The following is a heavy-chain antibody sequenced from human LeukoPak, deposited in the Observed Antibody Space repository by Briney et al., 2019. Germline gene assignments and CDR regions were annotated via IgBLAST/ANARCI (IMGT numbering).Heavy chain of an antibody. V-gene: IGHV1-24*01. J-gene: IGHJ6*02. CDR3: ASSTGYYKFPYYYYGMDV. Sequence: ASVKVSCKASGYTFTSYDINWVRQAPGKGLEWMGGFDPEDGETIYAQKFQGRVTMTEDTPTDTAYMELSSLRSEDTAVYYCASSTGYYKFPYYYYGMDVWGQGTTVTVSS. CDR1: GYTFTSYD. D-gene: IGHD3-9*01. CDR2: FDPEDGET.